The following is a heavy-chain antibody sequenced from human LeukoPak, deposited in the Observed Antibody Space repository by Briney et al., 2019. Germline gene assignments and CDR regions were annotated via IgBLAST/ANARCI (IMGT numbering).Heavy chain of an antibody. CDR1: GFTFTSFG. CDR3: AKASRFGYSYGPREYFYYMDV. CDR2: ISGSGGST. D-gene: IGHD5-18*01. V-gene: IGHV3-23*01. Sequence: GGTLRLSCAASGFTFTSFGMSWVRQAPGKGLEWVSTISGSGGSTYYADSVKGRFTISRDNSKNTLYLQMNTLRAEDTAVYYCAKASRFGYSYGPREYFYYMDVWGKGTTVTISS. J-gene: IGHJ6*03.